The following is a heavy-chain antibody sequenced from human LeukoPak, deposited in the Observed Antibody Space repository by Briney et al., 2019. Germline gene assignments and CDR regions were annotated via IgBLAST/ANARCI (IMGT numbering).Heavy chain of an antibody. J-gene: IGHJ4*02. V-gene: IGHV1-18*04. CDR1: GYTFTSYG. Sequence: ASVKVSCKASGYTFTSYGISWVRQAPGQGLEWMGWISAYNGNTNYAQKLQGRVTMTTDTSTSTAYMELRSLRSDDTAVYYCARATGLAGRRLVKWSTPFDYWGQGTLVTV. D-gene: IGHD3-9*01. CDR3: ARATGLAGRRLVKWSTPFDY. CDR2: ISAYNGNT.